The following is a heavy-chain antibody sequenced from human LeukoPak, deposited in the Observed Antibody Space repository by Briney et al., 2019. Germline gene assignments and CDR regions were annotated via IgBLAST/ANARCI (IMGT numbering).Heavy chain of an antibody. CDR1: GFTFSSYA. CDR3: ASPGHDYGDYVLGY. V-gene: IGHV3-23*01. J-gene: IGHJ4*02. CDR2: ISGSGGST. D-gene: IGHD4-17*01. Sequence: GGSLRLSCPASGFTFSSYAMSWVRQAPGKGLEWVSAISGSGGSTYYADSVKGRFTISRDNSKNTLYLQMNSLRAEDTAVYYCASPGHDYGDYVLGYWGQGTLVTVSS.